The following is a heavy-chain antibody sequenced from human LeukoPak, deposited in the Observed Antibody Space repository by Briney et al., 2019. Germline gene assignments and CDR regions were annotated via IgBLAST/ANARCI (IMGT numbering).Heavy chain of an antibody. CDR2: IIPIFGTA. Sequence: ASGKVSCKASGGTVSRYPISWVRQAPGQGLEWMGGIIPIFGTANYAQKFQGRVTITADESTSTAYMELSSLRSDDTAVYFCAREGDYYDSSGYVIDYWGQGTLVTVSS. J-gene: IGHJ4*02. CDR1: GGTVSRYP. CDR3: AREGDYYDSSGYVIDY. D-gene: IGHD3-22*01. V-gene: IGHV1-69*13.